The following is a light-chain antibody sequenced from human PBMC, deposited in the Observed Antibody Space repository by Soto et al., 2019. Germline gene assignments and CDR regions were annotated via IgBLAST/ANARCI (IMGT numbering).Light chain of an antibody. Sequence: QSALTQPPSASGSPGQSVTISCTGTSSDVGGYNYVSWYQQNPGKVPKLMIYEVNKRPLGVPDRFSGSKSGNTASLTVSGLQAEDEADYYCTSYAGGTNVFGTGTKLTVL. J-gene: IGLJ1*01. CDR3: TSYAGGTNV. V-gene: IGLV2-8*01. CDR1: SSDVGGYNY. CDR2: EVN.